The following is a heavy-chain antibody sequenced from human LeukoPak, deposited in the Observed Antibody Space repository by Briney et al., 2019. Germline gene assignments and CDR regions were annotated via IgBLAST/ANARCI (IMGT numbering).Heavy chain of an antibody. CDR1: GYSISSGYY. CDR2: IYHSGST. Sequence: PSETLSLTCTVSGYSISSGYYWGWIRQPPGKGLEWIGSIYHSGSTYYNPSLKSRVTISVDTSKKQFSLKLSSVTAADTAVYYCAREGRFLEWLTFDSWGQGTLVTVSS. D-gene: IGHD3-3*01. CDR3: AREGRFLEWLTFDS. V-gene: IGHV4-38-2*02. J-gene: IGHJ4*02.